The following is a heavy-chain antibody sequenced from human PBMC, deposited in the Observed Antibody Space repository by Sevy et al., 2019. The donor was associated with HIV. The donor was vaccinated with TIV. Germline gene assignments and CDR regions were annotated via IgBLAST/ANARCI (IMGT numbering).Heavy chain of an antibody. D-gene: IGHD3-22*01. Sequence: GGSLRLSCAASGFTFSSYWMHWVRQAPGKGLVWVSRINSDGSSTSYADSVKGRFTISRDNAKNTLYLQMNILRAEDTAVYYCARERYYYDSSGYRDAFDIWGQGTMVTVSS. CDR3: ARERYYYDSSGYRDAFDI. V-gene: IGHV3-74*01. J-gene: IGHJ3*02. CDR2: INSDGSST. CDR1: GFTFSSYW.